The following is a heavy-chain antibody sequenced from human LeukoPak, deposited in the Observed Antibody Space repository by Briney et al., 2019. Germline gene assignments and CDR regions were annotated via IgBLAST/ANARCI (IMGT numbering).Heavy chain of an antibody. J-gene: IGHJ4*02. CDR1: GDSITSDY. Sequence: SETLSFTCVVSGDSITSDYWSWIRQPPGKGLEGIGYINYNTNVTYNPSLKSRVTISVDTSKNQVSLRLTSVTAADTAVYYCARLDCNSDNCYNYWGRGSLVTVSS. CDR3: ARLDCNSDNCYNY. CDR2: INYNTNV. V-gene: IGHV4-59*12. D-gene: IGHD2/OR15-2a*01.